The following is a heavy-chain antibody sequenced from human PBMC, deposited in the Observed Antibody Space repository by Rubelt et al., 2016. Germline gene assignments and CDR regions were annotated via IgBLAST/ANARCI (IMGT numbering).Heavy chain of an antibody. V-gene: IGHV3-74*01. Sequence: EARGGLVQPGGSLRLSCVASGFTVSSVWMHWVRQVPGKGLVWVSRINDDVSSTTTAYADSVEGRFTISRDYAKNTLYLQVHSLRAEDTAVYFCAREGHCGGDCYFPSDYWGQGTLVTVSS. CDR1: GFTVSSVW. CDR3: AREGHCGGDCYFPSDY. D-gene: IGHD2-21*02. CDR2: INDDVSST. J-gene: IGHJ4*02.